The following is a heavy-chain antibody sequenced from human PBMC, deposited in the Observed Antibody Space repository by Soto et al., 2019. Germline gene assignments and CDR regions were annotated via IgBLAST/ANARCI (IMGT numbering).Heavy chain of an antibody. J-gene: IGHJ6*02. D-gene: IGHD3-3*01. CDR3: ARAGLRFLEWLAYGMDV. CDR1: GFTFSSYA. CDR2: ISYDGSNK. V-gene: IGHV3-30-3*01. Sequence: PGGSLRLSCAASGFTFSSYAMHWVRQAPGKGLEWVAIISYDGSNKYYADSVKGRFTISKDNSKNTLYLQMNSLRAEDTAVYYCARAGLRFLEWLAYGMDVWGQGTTVTVSS.